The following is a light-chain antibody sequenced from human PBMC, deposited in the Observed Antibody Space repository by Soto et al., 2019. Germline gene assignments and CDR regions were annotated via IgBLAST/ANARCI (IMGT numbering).Light chain of an antibody. J-gene: IGKJ1*01. CDR2: AAS. Sequence: ALQMTQSPSSLSASVGDSVTITCRASQDIRTELGWYQQKPGKAPKLLIYAASTLQSGVPSRFSGSGSGTDITLTMSSLQPQDFATYYCLQDYNYPRTFGQGTKVEV. CDR1: QDIRTE. V-gene: IGKV1-6*01. CDR3: LQDYNYPRT.